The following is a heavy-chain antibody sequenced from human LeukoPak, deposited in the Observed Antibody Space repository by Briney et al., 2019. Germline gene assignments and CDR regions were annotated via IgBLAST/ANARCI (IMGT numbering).Heavy chain of an antibody. V-gene: IGHV3-7*01. D-gene: IGHD3-10*01. CDR2: IKQDGSEK. CDR3: ARVIRGSGSEAFDI. Sequence: PGGSLRLSCAASGFTFSNYWMSWVRQAPGKGLEWVANIKQDGSEKYYVDSVKGRFTISRDSAKNSLYLQMNSLRAEDTAVYYCARVIRGSGSEAFDIWGQGTMVTVSS. CDR1: GFTFSNYW. J-gene: IGHJ3*02.